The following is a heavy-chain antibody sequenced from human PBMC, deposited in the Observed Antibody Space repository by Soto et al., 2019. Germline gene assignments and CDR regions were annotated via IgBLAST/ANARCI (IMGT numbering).Heavy chain of an antibody. Sequence: QVQLVQSGAEVKKPGASVKVSCKASGDTFTDYYIHWVRQAPGQGLEWMGTVNPSGGHTTYAQHLLGSMTMTSDTSTSTLYMELTSLPSADTAVYYCASGGHVVVVTAAFDYCGQGTLVTVSS. CDR1: GDTFTDYY. V-gene: IGHV1-46*01. D-gene: IGHD2-21*02. J-gene: IGHJ4*02. CDR2: VNPSGGHT. CDR3: ASGGHVVVVTAAFDY.